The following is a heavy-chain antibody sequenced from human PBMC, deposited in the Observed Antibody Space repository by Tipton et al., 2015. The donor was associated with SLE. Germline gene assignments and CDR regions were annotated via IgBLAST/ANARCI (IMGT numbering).Heavy chain of an antibody. J-gene: IGHJ4*02. Sequence: LRLSCTVSGGSISSYYWSWIRQPAGKGLEWIGRIYTSGSTNYNPSLKSRVTISVDTSKNQFSLKLSSVTAADTAVYYCARELDSPSALWGQGTLVTVSS. CDR2: IYTSGST. CDR3: ARELDSPSAL. CDR1: GGSISSYY. V-gene: IGHV4-4*07. D-gene: IGHD3-22*01.